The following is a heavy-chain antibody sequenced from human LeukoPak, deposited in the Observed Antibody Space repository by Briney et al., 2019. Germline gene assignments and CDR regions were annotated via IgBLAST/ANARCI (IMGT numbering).Heavy chain of an antibody. V-gene: IGHV3-21*01. CDR2: ISSSGGYI. J-gene: IGHJ4*02. D-gene: IGHD4-17*01. CDR1: GFTFSTYS. CDR3: ARDRYGDYSFDY. Sequence: GGSLRLSCAASGFTFSTYSMNWVRQAPGKGLEWVPSISSSGGYIYYADSVKGRFTISRDNAKNSLSLQMNSLRAEDTAVYYCARDRYGDYSFDYWGQGTLVTVSS.